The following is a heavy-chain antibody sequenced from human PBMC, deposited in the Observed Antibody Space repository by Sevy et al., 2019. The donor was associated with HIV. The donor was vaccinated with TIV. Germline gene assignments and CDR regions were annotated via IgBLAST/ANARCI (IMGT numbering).Heavy chain of an antibody. CDR2: ISAYNGNT. J-gene: IGHJ4*02. V-gene: IGHV1-18*04. CDR3: ARDNYDSGGYDY. D-gene: IGHD3-22*01. Sequence: ASVKVSCKASGYTFTSYGISWVRQAPGQGLEWVGWISAYNGNTNYAQKLQGRVTMTTDTSTSTAYMELSSLRSDDTAVYYGARDNYDSGGYDYWGQGTLVTVSS. CDR1: GYTFTSYG.